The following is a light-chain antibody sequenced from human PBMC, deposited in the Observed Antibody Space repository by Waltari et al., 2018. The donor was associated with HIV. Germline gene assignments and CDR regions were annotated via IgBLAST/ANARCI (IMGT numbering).Light chain of an antibody. CDR1: QSAISN. Sequence: IVTKQSPATLSVSRGERAPLPHKASQSAISNIAAYRQKHGQAPKLLIYDASTSVTCISPRFSRSEAETAYTLSIYGLQSKDYAVYYCQQYHYWCTFDQGTKVE. CDR3: QQYHYWCT. V-gene: IGKV3D-15*01. J-gene: IGKJ1*01. CDR2: DAS.